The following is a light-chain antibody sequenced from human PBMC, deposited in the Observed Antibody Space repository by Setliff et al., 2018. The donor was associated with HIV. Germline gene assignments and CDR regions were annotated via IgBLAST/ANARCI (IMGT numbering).Light chain of an antibody. CDR3: CSYTSSSTR. CDR2: EVN. J-gene: IGLJ2*01. CDR1: SSDIGTYNL. Sequence: QSALTQPASVSGSPGQSITISCTGTSSDIGTYNLVSWYQQHPGKAPKVIIYEVNKRPSGVSNRFSASKSGNTASLTISGLQAEDEAEYYCCSYTSSSTRFGGGTKVTVL. V-gene: IGLV2-23*02.